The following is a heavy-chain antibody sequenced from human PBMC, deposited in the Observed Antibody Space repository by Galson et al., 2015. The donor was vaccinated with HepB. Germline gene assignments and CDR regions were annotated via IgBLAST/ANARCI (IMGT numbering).Heavy chain of an antibody. J-gene: IGHJ4*02. V-gene: IGHV3-30*02. CDR1: GFTFSSYG. Sequence: SLRLSCAASGFTFSSYGMHWVRQAPGKGLEWVAFIRYDGSNKYYADSVKGRFTISRDNSKNTLYLQMNSLRAEDTAVYYCAKDGSSWYRSYFDYWGQGTLVTVSS. CDR3: AKDGSSWYRSYFDY. D-gene: IGHD6-13*01. CDR2: IRYDGSNK.